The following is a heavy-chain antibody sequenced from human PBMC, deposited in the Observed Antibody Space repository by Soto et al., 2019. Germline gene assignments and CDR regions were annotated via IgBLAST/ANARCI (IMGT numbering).Heavy chain of an antibody. J-gene: IGHJ4*02. D-gene: IGHD3-16*02. Sequence: PSETLSLTCTVSGASISNGIYYWNWIRQHPGKGLEWIGYIYHSGSTYYSPSLRGRVTISVDTSTNQFSLKLYYVTAADTAVYYCARGGTYHELVPDNWGQGTLVTVSS. CDR2: IYHSGST. CDR1: GASISNGIYY. CDR3: ARGGTYHELVPDN. V-gene: IGHV4-31*03.